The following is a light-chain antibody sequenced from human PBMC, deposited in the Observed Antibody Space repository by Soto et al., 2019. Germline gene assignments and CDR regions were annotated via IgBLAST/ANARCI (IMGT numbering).Light chain of an antibody. CDR2: DVG. V-gene: IGLV2-11*01. CDR1: RRDVGGYNY. J-gene: IGLJ3*02. CDR3: CAYTGSSTLV. Sequence: QSVLTQPGSVSGSPGQSVTISCTGTRRDVGGYNYVSWYQQHPGTAPKLIIYDVGKRPSGVPDRFSGSRSDNTASLTISGLQAEDEGDYYCCAYTGSSTLVFGSGTKLTVL.